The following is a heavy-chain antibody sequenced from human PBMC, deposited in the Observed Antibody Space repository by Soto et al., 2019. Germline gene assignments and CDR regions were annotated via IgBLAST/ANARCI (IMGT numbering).Heavy chain of an antibody. CDR1: VGSISSSSYY. V-gene: IGHV4-39*01. CDR3: ARNYGDYFNY. D-gene: IGHD4-17*01. J-gene: IGHJ4*02. Sequence: QLQLQESGPGLVKPSETLSLTCTVSVGSISSSSYYWGWIRQPPGKGLEWIGKIYYSGSTYYNPSLKSRVTISVDTSKSQFSLRLTSVTAADTAVYYCARNYGDYFNYWGQGALVTVSS. CDR2: IYYSGST.